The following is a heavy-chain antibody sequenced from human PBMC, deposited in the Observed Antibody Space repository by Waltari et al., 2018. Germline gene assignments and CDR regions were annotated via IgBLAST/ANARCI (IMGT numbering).Heavy chain of an antibody. V-gene: IGHV4-61*02. CDR2: IYPSGST. CDR1: GGSISSGSYY. J-gene: IGHJ6*03. Sequence: QVQLQESGPGLVKPSQTLSLTCTVSGGSISSGSYYWSWIRQPAGKGLDRIGRIYPSGSTTYIPSLKSRVTIPVDTAKNQCSLKLSSVTAADTAVYYCARLYYYYDMDVWGKGTKVTVSS. CDR3: ARLYYYYDMDV.